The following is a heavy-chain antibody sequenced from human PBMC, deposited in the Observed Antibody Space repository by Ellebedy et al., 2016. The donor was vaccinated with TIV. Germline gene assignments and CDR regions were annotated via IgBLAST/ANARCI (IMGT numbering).Heavy chain of an antibody. CDR2: FDPEDGET. CDR3: ARVFGSADY. J-gene: IGHJ4*02. D-gene: IGHD3-10*01. V-gene: IGHV1-24*01. CDR1: GYTLTELS. Sequence: ASVKVSCXVSGYTLTELSMHWVRQAPGKGLEWMGGFDPEDGETIYAQKFQGRVTMTRITSISTAYMELSSLTAEDTAVYYCARVFGSADYWGQGTLVTVSS.